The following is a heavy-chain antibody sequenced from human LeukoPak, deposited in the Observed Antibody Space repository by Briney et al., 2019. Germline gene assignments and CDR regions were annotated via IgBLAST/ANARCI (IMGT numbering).Heavy chain of an antibody. CDR3: ARGADIVVVPASDYFDY. CDR2: IYTSGNT. CDR1: GDSISSHY. V-gene: IGHV4-4*07. D-gene: IGHD2-2*01. J-gene: IGHJ4*02. Sequence: SETLSLTCTVSGDSISSHYWSWIRQPAGKGLEWIGRIYTSGNTNYNPSLNSRVTMSVDTSKNQFSLKLSSVTAADTAVYYCARGADIVVVPASDYFDYWGQGTLVTVSS.